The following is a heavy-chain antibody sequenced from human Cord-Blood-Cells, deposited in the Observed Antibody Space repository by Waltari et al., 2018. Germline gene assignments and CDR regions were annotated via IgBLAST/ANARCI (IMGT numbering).Heavy chain of an antibody. Sequence: QVQLVQSGAEVKKPGSSVKVSCKASGGTFSSSAISWVRQAPGQGLEWMGGITPIFGTANYAQKFQGRVTITADESTSTAYMELSSLRSEDTAVYYCARRLEFGELLSPFDPWGQGTLVTVSS. CDR1: GGTFSSSA. CDR3: ARRLEFGELLSPFDP. V-gene: IGHV1-69*01. J-gene: IGHJ5*02. D-gene: IGHD3-10*01. CDR2: ITPIFGTA.